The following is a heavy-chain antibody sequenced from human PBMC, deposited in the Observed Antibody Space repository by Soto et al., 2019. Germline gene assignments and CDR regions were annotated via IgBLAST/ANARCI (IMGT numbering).Heavy chain of an antibody. Sequence: QVQLQESGPGLVKPSETLSLTCSVSGGSISNHYWSWIRQPPGKGLEWIGYIYYNGNTNYNPSLKSRVTMSVETSRNQISLKLTTVTAADTAVYYCTRANWYSEYWGQGPLFTVSS. CDR2: IYYNGNT. CDR3: TRANWYSEY. J-gene: IGHJ4*02. D-gene: IGHD7-27*01. V-gene: IGHV4-59*11. CDR1: GGSISNHY.